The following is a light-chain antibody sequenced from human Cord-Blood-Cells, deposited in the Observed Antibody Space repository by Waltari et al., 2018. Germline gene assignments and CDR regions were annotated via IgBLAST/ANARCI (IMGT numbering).Light chain of an antibody. Sequence: DMVMTQTPLSLSVTPGPPASISCKSSQSHTHSDGKTYLECYLRKPGQSPQLLIFEVANRCSGVPDRFSGSGSGTDFTLKSSRVEAEDVGVYYCMQSIQLPLTFGGETKVEIK. V-gene: IGKV2D-29*02. CDR2: EVA. CDR1: QSHTHSDGKTY. CDR3: MQSIQLPLT. J-gene: IGKJ4*01.